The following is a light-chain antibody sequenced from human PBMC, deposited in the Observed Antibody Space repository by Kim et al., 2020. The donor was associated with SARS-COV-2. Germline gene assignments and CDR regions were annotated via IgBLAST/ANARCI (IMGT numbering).Light chain of an antibody. CDR2: GNS. Sequence: QSVLTQPPSVSGAPGQRVTISCTGSSSNIGAGYDVHWYQQLPGTAPKILIYGNSNRPSGVPDRFSGSKSGTSASLAITGLQAEDEADYYCQSYDSSLGGSRVFGGGTQVTVL. J-gene: IGLJ3*02. CDR1: SSNIGAGYD. CDR3: QSYDSSLGGSRV. V-gene: IGLV1-40*01.